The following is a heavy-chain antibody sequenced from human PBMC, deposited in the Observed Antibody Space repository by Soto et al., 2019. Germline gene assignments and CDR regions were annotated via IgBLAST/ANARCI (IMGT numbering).Heavy chain of an antibody. D-gene: IGHD1-1*01. Sequence: QVQLQESGPGLVKPSETLSLSCTVSGGSVSGYYWSWIRQPPGKGLEWIGYIYYSGSTNYNPSLNSRVTISVDTSKTQFSLKLSSVTAADTAVYYCARRYAGHFDYWGQGPLVTVSS. CDR2: IYYSGST. CDR3: ARRYAGHFDY. J-gene: IGHJ4*02. CDR1: GGSVSGYY. V-gene: IGHV4-59*08.